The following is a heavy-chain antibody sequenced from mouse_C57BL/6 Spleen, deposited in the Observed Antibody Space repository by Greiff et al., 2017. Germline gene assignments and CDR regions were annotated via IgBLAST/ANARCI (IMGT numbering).Heavy chain of an antibody. V-gene: IGHV1-61*01. CDR2: IYPSDSET. CDR1: GYTFTSYW. CDR3: ATYYYGSSYAMDY. Sequence: QVQLQQPGAELVRPGSSVKLSCKASGYTFTSYWMDWVKQRPGQGLEWIGNIYPSDSETHYNQKFKDKATLTVDKSSSTAYMKLSSLTSEDSAVYYCATYYYGSSYAMDYWGKGTSVTVSS. D-gene: IGHD1-1*01. J-gene: IGHJ4*01.